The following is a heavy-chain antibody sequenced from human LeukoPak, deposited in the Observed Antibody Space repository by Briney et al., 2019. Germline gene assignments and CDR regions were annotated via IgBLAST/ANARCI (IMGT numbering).Heavy chain of an antibody. CDR1: GFTFSSYW. CDR2: IKQDGSEK. J-gene: IGHJ2*01. D-gene: IGHD5-18*01. CDR3: ARDPGYSYGRRYWYFDL. Sequence: GGSLRLSCAASGFTFSSYWMNWVSQAPGKGLEWVANIKQDGSEKYCVDSVKGRFTISRDNAKNSLYLQMNNLRAEDTAVYYCARDPGYSYGRRYWYFDLWGRGTLVTVSS. V-gene: IGHV3-7*01.